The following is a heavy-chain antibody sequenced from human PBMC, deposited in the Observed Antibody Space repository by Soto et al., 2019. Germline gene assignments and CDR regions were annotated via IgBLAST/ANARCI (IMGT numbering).Heavy chain of an antibody. D-gene: IGHD3-10*01. CDR2: IIPIFGTA. J-gene: IGHJ3*02. CDR1: GGTFSSYA. V-gene: IGHV1-69*01. CDR3: ARVSRGELLMSGAFDI. Sequence: QVQLVQSGAEVKKPGSSVKVSCKASGGTFSSYAISWVRQAPGQGLEWMGGIIPIFGTANYAQKFQGRVTITADESTSTAYMELSSLRAEDTAVYYCARVSRGELLMSGAFDICGQGTMVTVSS.